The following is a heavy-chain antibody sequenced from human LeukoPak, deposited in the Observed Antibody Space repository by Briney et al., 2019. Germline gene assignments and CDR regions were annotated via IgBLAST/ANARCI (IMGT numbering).Heavy chain of an antibody. CDR3: ARGGYGSGSYPYYYYYYGMDV. D-gene: IGHD3-10*01. J-gene: IGHJ6*02. Sequence: SETLSLTCTVSGGSISRSSYYWGWTHQPPGKGLEWIGEINHSGSTNYNPSLKSRVTISVDTSKNQFSLKLSSVTAADTAVYYCARGGYGSGSYPYYYYYYGMDVWGQGTTVTVSS. CDR2: INHSGST. V-gene: IGHV4-39*07. CDR1: GGSISRSSYY.